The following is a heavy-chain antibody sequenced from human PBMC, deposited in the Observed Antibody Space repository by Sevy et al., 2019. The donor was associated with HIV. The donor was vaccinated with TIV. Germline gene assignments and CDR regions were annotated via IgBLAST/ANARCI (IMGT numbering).Heavy chain of an antibody. CDR3: AVSSGWLSYSFYY. J-gene: IGHJ4*02. V-gene: IGHV1-69*13. D-gene: IGHD6-19*01. Sequence: ASVKVSCKASGGTFSSYAISWVRQAPGQGLEWMGGIIPIFGTANYAQKFQGRVTITADESTSTAYMELSSLRSEDTAVYYCAVSSGWLSYSFYYWGQGTLVTVSS. CDR1: GGTFSSYA. CDR2: IIPIFGTA.